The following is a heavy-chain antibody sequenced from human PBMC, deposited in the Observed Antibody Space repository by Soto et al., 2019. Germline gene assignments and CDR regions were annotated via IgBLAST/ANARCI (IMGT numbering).Heavy chain of an antibody. Sequence: QVQLVESGGGVVQPGRSLRLSCAASGFTFSSYAMHWVRQAPGKGLEWVAVISYDGSNKYYADSVKGRVTISRDNSKNTLYLQMNSLRAEDTAVYYCARDVSRYNDYGGNFGYWGQGTLVTVSS. J-gene: IGHJ4*02. CDR2: ISYDGSNK. D-gene: IGHD4-17*01. CDR3: ARDVSRYNDYGGNFGY. V-gene: IGHV3-30-3*01. CDR1: GFTFSSYA.